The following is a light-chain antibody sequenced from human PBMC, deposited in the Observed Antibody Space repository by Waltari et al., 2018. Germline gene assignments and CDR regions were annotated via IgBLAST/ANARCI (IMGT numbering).Light chain of an antibody. V-gene: IGLV2-14*03. J-gene: IGLJ3*02. CDR1: NSDLGTYAY. CDR3: SSYTSSSTWV. CDR2: DVR. Sequence: HSALTQSASVSGSPGQSITISSTGTNSDLGTYAYVSWFQQLPGKAPKLIIYDVRNRPLGISNRFSGSKSGITASLSISGLLAEDEAYYYCSSYTSSSTWVFGGGTKLTVL.